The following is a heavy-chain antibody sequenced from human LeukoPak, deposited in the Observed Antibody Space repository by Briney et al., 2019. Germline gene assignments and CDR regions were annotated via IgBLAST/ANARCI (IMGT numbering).Heavy chain of an antibody. CDR1: GFTFSSYA. CDR2: ISYDGSNK. CDR3: ARERITMVRGVMDV. D-gene: IGHD3-10*01. Sequence: PGRSLRLSCAASGFTFSSYAMHWVRQAPGKGLEWVAVISYDGSNKYYADSVKGRFTISRDNAKNSLYLQMNSLRAEDTAVYYCARERITMVRGVMDVWGKGTTVTISS. V-gene: IGHV3-30*04. J-gene: IGHJ6*04.